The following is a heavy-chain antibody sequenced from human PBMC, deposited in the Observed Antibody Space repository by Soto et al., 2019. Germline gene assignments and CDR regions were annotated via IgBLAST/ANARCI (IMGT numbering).Heavy chain of an antibody. D-gene: IGHD3-10*01. CDR2: INAGNGNT. J-gene: IGHJ5*02. V-gene: IGHV1-3*01. CDR1: GYTFTSYA. Sequence: QVQLVQSGAEVKKPGASVKVSCKASGYTFTSYAMHWVRQAPGQRLEWMGWINAGNGNTKYSQKFQSRVTITRDTSASTAYMELSSLRSEDTAVYYCARDPHSYIWSGSYNWFDPWGQGTLVTVSS. CDR3: ARDPHSYIWSGSYNWFDP.